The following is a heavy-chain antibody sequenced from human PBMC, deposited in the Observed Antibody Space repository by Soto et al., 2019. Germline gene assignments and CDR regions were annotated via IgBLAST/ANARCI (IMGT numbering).Heavy chain of an antibody. CDR3: ARGSTVTTAHDAFDI. J-gene: IGHJ3*02. CDR2: ISYDGSNK. V-gene: IGHV3-30-3*01. CDR1: GFTFSSYA. D-gene: IGHD4-17*01. Sequence: QVQLVESGGGVVQPGRSLRLSCAASGFTFSSYAMHWVRQAPGKGLEWVAVISYDGSNKYYADSVKGRFTISRDNSKNTLYLQMNSLRAEDTAVYYCARGSTVTTAHDAFDIWGQGTMVTVSS.